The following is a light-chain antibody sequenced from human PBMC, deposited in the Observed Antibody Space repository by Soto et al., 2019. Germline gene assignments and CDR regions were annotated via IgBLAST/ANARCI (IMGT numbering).Light chain of an antibody. J-gene: IGKJ4*01. V-gene: IGKV3-15*01. Sequence: EIVMTQSPATLSVSPGERATLSCRASQSVSSNLAWYQQKPGQAPRLLIYGASIRATGIPARFSGSGSGTEFTLTIRSLQSEDFAVYYCQQYNNWPRRLTFGGGTKVEIK. CDR1: QSVSSN. CDR2: GAS. CDR3: QQYNNWPRRLT.